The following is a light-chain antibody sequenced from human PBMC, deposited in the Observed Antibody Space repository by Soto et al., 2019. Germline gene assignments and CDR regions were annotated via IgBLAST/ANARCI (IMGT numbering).Light chain of an antibody. CDR1: SSDVGGYNY. CDR2: DVS. CDR3: SSYTSSSTNV. V-gene: IGLV2-14*04. J-gene: IGLJ1*01. Sequence: CTGTSSDVGGYNYVSWYQQHPGKAPKLMIYDVSNRPSGVSNRFSGSKSGNTASLTISGLQAEDEADYYCSSYTSSSTNVFGTGTKLTVL.